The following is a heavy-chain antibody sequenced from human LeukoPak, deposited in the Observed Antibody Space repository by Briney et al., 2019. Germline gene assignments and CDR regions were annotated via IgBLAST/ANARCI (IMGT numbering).Heavy chain of an antibody. CDR1: GFTFSSYA. V-gene: IGHV3-23*01. D-gene: IGHD3-22*01. J-gene: IGHJ4*02. Sequence: PGGSLRLSCAASGFTFSSYAMSWARQAPGKGLEWVSAISGSGGSTYYADSVKGRFTISRDNSKNTLYLQMNSLRAEDTAVYYCAKPVGRGYYYDSSGSDYWGQGTLVTVSS. CDR3: AKPVGRGYYYDSSGSDY. CDR2: ISGSGGST.